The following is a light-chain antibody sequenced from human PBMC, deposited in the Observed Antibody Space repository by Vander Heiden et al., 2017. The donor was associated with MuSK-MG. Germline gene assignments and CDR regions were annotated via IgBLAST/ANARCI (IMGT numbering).Light chain of an antibody. J-gene: IGLJ3*02. Sequence: SYELTQPPSVSVSPGQTARITCSGDALPKQYAYWYQQKPGHAPVLVRYKDTERPSGIPERFSGSSSGTAVTLTISGVQAEDEADYDCQSADSSGTYQVFGGGTKLT. CDR2: KDT. CDR1: ALPKQY. V-gene: IGLV3-25*03. CDR3: QSADSSGTYQV.